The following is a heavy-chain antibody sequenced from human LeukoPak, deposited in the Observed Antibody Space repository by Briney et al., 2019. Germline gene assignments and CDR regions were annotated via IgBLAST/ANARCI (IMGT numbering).Heavy chain of an antibody. V-gene: IGHV3-21*04. Sequence: PGGSLRLSCAASGFTFNKYTMNWVRQAPGKGLEWVSSISTSSSYIYYADSVKGRFTISRDNSKNTLYLQMNSLRAEDTAVYYCAKAFMVATISYDYWGQGTLVTVSS. CDR1: GFTFNKYT. CDR2: ISTSSSYI. J-gene: IGHJ4*02. CDR3: AKAFMVATISYDY. D-gene: IGHD5-12*01.